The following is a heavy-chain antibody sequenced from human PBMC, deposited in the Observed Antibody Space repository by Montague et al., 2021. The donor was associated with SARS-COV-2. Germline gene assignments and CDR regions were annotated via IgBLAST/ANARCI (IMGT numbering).Heavy chain of an antibody. V-gene: IGHV4-39*01. CDR1: GGSISSSNYY. J-gene: IGHJ4*02. Sequence: SETLSLTCTVAGGSISSSNYYWGWIRQPPGKGLEWIGSLFYSGSSFSNSSLKSRVTISVDTSKNQFSLRLSSVTAADTAVYYCVAEWLAIYYFDFWGQGTLVTVSS. CDR3: VAEWLAIYYFDF. D-gene: IGHD6-19*01. CDR2: LFYSGSS.